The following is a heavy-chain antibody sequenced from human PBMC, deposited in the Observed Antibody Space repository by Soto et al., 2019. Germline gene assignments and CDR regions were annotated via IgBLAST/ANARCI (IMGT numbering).Heavy chain of an antibody. V-gene: IGHV3-23*01. CDR1: GFTFSSYA. J-gene: IGHJ1*01. CDR3: AKGLGSSGWSEYFQH. CDR2: ISGSGGST. Sequence: GGSLRLSCAASGFTFSSYAMSWVRQAPGKGLEWVSAISGSGGSTYYADSVKGRFTISRDNSKNTLYLQMNSLRAEDTAVYYCAKGLGSSGWSEYFQHWGQGTLVTVSS. D-gene: IGHD6-19*01.